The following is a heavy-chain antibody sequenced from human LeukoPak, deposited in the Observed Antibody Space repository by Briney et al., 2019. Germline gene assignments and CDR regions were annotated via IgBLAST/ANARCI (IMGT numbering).Heavy chain of an antibody. CDR3: ARTMIVRAKPFDY. J-gene: IGHJ4*02. Sequence: GSLRLSCAASEFTFSTYGMHWVRQAPGKWLEWVGEIYHSGSTNYNPSLKSRVTISVDKSKNQFSLKLSSVTAADTAVYYCARTMIVRAKPFDYWGQGTLVTVSS. CDR1: EFTFSTYG. CDR2: IYHSGST. V-gene: IGHV4-4*02. D-gene: IGHD3-22*01.